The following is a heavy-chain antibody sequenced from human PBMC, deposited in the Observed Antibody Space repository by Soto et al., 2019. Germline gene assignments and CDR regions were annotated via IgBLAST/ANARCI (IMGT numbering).Heavy chain of an antibody. J-gene: IGHJ5*02. V-gene: IGHV4-61*01. CDR3: ARGYKRHCSSTSCYGPQEYNWFDP. Sequence: QVQLQESGPGLVKPSETLSLTCTVSGGSVSSGSYYWSWIRQPPGKGLEWIGYIYYSGSTNYNPSLKSRVNISVDTSKNQFSLKLSSVTAADTAVYYCARGYKRHCSSTSCYGPQEYNWFDPWGQGTLVTVSS. CDR2: IYYSGST. D-gene: IGHD2-2*01. CDR1: GGSVSSGSYY.